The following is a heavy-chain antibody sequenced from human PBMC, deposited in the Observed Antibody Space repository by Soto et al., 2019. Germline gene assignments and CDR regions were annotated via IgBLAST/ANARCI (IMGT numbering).Heavy chain of an antibody. J-gene: IGHJ4*02. D-gene: IGHD3-16*02. CDR1: GGSISSGGYY. CDR2: IYYSRST. CDR3: ARAQIPSIMITFGGVIVLDY. V-gene: IGHV4-31*03. Sequence: QVQLQESGPGLVKPSQTLSLTCTVSGGSISSGGYYWSWIPQHPGKGLEWIGYIYYSRSTYYNPSLKSRVTISVDTSKNQFSLKLSSVTAADTAVYYCARAQIPSIMITFGGVIVLDYWGQGTLVTVSS.